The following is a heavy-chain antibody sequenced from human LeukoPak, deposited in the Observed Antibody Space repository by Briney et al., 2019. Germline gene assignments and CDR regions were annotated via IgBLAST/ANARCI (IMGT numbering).Heavy chain of an antibody. Sequence: SETLSLTCTVSGGSISSYYWSWIRQHPGKGLEWIGYIYYSGSTYYNPSLKSRVTISVDTSKNQFSLKLSSVTAADTAVYYCARERTSSGWYTIDYWGRGTLATVSS. CDR1: GGSISSYY. D-gene: IGHD6-19*01. J-gene: IGHJ4*02. CDR3: ARERTSSGWYTIDY. CDR2: IYYSGST. V-gene: IGHV4-59*06.